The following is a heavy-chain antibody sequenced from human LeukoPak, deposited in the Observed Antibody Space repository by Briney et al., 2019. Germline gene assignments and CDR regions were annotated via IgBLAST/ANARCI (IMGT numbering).Heavy chain of an antibody. D-gene: IGHD2-15*01. J-gene: IGHJ4*02. CDR2: IRSKANSYAT. CDR3: LVVVAATPY. CDR1: GFTFSGSA. V-gene: IGHV3-73*01. Sequence: GGSLKLSCAASGFTFSGSAMHWVRQASGKGLEWVGRIRSKANSYATAYAASVKGKFTISRDDSKNTAYLQMNSLKTEDTAVYYSLVVVAATPYWGQGTLVTVSS.